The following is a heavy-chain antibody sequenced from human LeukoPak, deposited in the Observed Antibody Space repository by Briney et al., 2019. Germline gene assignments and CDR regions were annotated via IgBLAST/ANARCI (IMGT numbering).Heavy chain of an antibody. CDR2: INHSAST. J-gene: IGHJ4*02. V-gene: IGHV4-34*01. CDR3: ARADCGGDCYPDY. D-gene: IGHD2-21*02. Sequence: WIGEINHSASTNYNPSLKSRVTISVDTSKNQFSLKLSSVTAADTAVYYCARADCGGDCYPDYWGQGTLVTVSS.